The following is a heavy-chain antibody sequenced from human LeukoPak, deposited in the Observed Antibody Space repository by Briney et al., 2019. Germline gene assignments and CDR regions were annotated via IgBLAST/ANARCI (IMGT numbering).Heavy chain of an antibody. CDR3: TTDSWELLLFNSPGPHEDY. V-gene: IGHV3-53*01. CDR1: GFTVSSNS. CDR2: IYSDNT. D-gene: IGHD1-26*01. J-gene: IGHJ4*02. Sequence: PGGSLRLSCTVSGFTVSSNSMSWVRQAPGKGLEWVSFIYSDNTHYSDSVKGRFTISRDNSKNTLYLQMNSLRAEDTAVYYCTTDSWELLLFNSPGPHEDYWGQGTLVTVSS.